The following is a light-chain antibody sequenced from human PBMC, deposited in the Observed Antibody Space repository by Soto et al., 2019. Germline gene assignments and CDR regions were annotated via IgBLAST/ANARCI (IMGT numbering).Light chain of an antibody. Sequence: QSALTQPASVSGSPGQSISISGSGTSSDVGAHDFVSWYQHHPDKAPKVIIFEVTKRPSGVSNRFSGSKTGNTASLTISGLQAEDEADYYCNSYTLSRTVIFGGGTKLTVL. CDR1: SSDVGAHDF. V-gene: IGLV2-14*01. J-gene: IGLJ2*01. CDR2: EVT. CDR3: NSYTLSRTVI.